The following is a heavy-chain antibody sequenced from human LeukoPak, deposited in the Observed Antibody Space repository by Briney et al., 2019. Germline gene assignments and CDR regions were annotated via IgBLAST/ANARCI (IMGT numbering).Heavy chain of an antibody. D-gene: IGHD3-10*01. V-gene: IGHV4-34*01. J-gene: IGHJ4*02. CDR1: GGSFSGYY. CDR2: INHSGST. Sequence: PSETLSLTCAVYGGSFSGYYWSWIRQPPGKGLEWIGEINHSGSTNYNPSLKSRVTISVDTSKNQFSLKLSSVTAADTAVYYCARGRGFGEFIWGQGTLVTVSS. CDR3: ARGRGFGEFI.